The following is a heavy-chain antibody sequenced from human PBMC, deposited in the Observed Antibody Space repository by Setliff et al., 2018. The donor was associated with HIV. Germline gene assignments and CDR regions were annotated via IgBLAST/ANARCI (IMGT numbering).Heavy chain of an antibody. CDR3: AKDSLAAIGPYYCDY. D-gene: IGHD6-13*01. V-gene: IGHV3-30*02. J-gene: IGHJ4*02. CDR1: GFTFSSYG. CDR2: IRCDGSNE. Sequence: GGSLRLSCAASGFTFSSYGMHWVRQAPGKGLEWVAFIRCDGSNEHYVDSVRGRFTISRDDSKNTLYLQMNSLRPEDTAMYYCAKDSLAAIGPYYCDYWGQGTLVTVSS.